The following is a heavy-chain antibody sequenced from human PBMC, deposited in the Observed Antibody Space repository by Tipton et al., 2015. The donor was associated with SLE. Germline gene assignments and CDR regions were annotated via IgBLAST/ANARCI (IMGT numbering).Heavy chain of an antibody. CDR2: IYTNERS. Sequence: TLPLTCNVSGASVSSYYWSWIRQPPGKGLEWIGYIYTNERSDYDPSLKSRVTMSLDTSKNHFSLKVNSVTAADTAVYYCARVWAGEGDVLDIWGQGTMVSVSS. D-gene: IGHD3-16*01. V-gene: IGHV4-4*08. CDR3: ARVWAGEGDVLDI. J-gene: IGHJ3*02. CDR1: GASVSSYY.